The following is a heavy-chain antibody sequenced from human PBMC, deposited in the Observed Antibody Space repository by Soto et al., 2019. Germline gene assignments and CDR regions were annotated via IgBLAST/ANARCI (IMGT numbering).Heavy chain of an antibody. Sequence: QVQLVQSGAEVKKPGASVKVSCKASGYTFTNFGISWVRQAPGQGPEWMGWISAYNGNTNYAQNFQGRVTMTTDTATSTADMEPRSGRSDDTGVYYCARGGTQIDYWGQGTLVPVAS. CDR1: GYTFTNFG. CDR2: ISAYNGNT. D-gene: IGHD3-16*01. J-gene: IGHJ4*02. V-gene: IGHV1-18*01. CDR3: ARGGTQIDY.